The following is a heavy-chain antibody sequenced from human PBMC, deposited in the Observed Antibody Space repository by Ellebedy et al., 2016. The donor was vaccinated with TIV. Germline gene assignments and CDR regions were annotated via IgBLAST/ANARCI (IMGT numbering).Heavy chain of an antibody. CDR1: ADSVSTDIG. CDR2: TYYRSKWNN. CDR3: ARGWFGSGMGV. Sequence: SQTLSLTCVISADSVSTDIGWNWIRQSPSRGLEWLGRTYYRSKWNNDYAVSLKSRITINPDTSKNQFSLQLNSVIPDDTAVYYCARGWFGSGMGVWGQGTTVTVSS. V-gene: IGHV6-1*01. J-gene: IGHJ6*02. D-gene: IGHD3-16*01.